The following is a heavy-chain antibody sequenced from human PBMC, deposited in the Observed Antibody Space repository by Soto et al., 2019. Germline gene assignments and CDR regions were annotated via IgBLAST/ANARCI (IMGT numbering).Heavy chain of an antibody. V-gene: IGHV3-30*18. D-gene: IGHD4-17*01. Sequence: GGSLRLSCAASGFTFSSYGMHWVRQAPGKGLEWVAVISYDGSNKYYADSAKGRFTISRDNSKNTLYLQMNSLRAEDTAVYYSAKLWTTALCFQHWGQGTLVTVSS. CDR1: GFTFSSYG. CDR3: AKLWTTALCFQH. CDR2: ISYDGSNK. J-gene: IGHJ1*01.